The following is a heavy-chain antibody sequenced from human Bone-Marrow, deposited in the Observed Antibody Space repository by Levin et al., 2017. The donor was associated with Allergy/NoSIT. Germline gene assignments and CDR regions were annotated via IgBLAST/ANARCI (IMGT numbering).Heavy chain of an antibody. V-gene: IGHV4-39*01. Sequence: PSETLSLTCTVSGGSISSENHYWGWIRQPPGKGLEWIGNIYYGGSTYYNPSLKSRVTLSVDTSKNQFSLRLRSVTAADTAVYYCARHEVVSAPYFYYGMDVWGQGTTVTVSS. J-gene: IGHJ6*02. CDR1: GGSISSENHY. D-gene: IGHD2-15*01. CDR3: ARHEVVSAPYFYYGMDV. CDR2: IYYGGST.